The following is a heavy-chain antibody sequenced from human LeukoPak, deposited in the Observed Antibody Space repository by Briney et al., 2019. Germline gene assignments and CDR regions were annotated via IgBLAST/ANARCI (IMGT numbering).Heavy chain of an antibody. CDR3: ARQGDYYMDV. J-gene: IGHJ6*03. Sequence: GESLKISGKGSGYTFTSYWIGWVRQMPGKGLEWMGIIYPGDSDTRYSPSFEGQVTISVDKSISTAYLQWSSLKASDTAMYYCARQGDYYMDVWAKGTTVTVSS. CDR2: IYPGDSDT. V-gene: IGHV5-51*01. D-gene: IGHD3-16*01. CDR1: GYTFTSYW.